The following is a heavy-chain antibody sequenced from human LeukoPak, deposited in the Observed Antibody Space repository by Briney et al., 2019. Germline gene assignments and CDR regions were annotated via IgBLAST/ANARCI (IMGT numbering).Heavy chain of an antibody. Sequence: PSETLSLTCTVSGGSISSYYWSWIRQPPGKGREWIEYIYYSGSTNYNPSLKSRVTISVDTSKNQFSLKLSSVTAADTAVYYCARGMEMATTYGGPRYGMDVWGQGTTVTVSS. V-gene: IGHV4-59*01. CDR2: IYYSGST. CDR3: ARGMEMATTYGGPRYGMDV. J-gene: IGHJ6*02. CDR1: GGSISSYY. D-gene: IGHD5-24*01.